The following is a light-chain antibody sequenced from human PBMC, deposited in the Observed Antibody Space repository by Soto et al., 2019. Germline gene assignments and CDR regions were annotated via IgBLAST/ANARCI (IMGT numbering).Light chain of an antibody. Sequence: EIVLTQSPATLSLSPGERVTLSCGASQSLTNNFLAWYQQRPGLAPTLLIFDVSTRATGIPDRFSGSGSGTDFTLTISRLEPEDFALYYCQRFDNSPTFGGGTKVELK. J-gene: IGKJ4*01. CDR1: QSLTNNF. CDR3: QRFDNSPT. V-gene: IGKV3D-20*01. CDR2: DVS.